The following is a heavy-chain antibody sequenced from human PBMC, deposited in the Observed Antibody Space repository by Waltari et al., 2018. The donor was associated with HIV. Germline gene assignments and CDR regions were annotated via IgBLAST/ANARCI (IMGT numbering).Heavy chain of an antibody. J-gene: IGHJ4*02. CDR2: IYTSGST. CDR3: ARVLVNPSYCGGDCLDY. V-gene: IGHV4-61*02. Sequence: QVQLQESGPGLVKPSQTLSLTCTVSGGSISSGSYYWSCIRQPAGKGLEWIGRIYTSGSTNYNPSLKSRVTISVDTSKNQFSLKLSSVTAADTAVYYCARVLVNPSYCGGDCLDYWGQGTLVTVSS. D-gene: IGHD2-21*02. CDR1: GGSISSGSYY.